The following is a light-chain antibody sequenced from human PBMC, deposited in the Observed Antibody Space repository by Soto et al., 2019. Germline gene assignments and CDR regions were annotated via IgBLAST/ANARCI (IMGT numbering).Light chain of an antibody. CDR1: QSASSSY. J-gene: IGKJ2*01. V-gene: IGKV3-20*01. CDR2: GAS. CDR3: HQYGSSPSYT. Sequence: EIVLTQSPGTLSLSPGERATLSCRASQSASSSYLAWYQQKPGQAPRLLIYGASSRATGIPDRFNGSGSGTDFPLTISRLEPEEFAVYYCHQYGSSPSYTFGEGTKLEIK.